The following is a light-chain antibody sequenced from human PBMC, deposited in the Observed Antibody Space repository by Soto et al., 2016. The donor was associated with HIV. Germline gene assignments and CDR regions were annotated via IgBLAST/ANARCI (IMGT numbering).Light chain of an antibody. CDR3: QAWDSTTEVYV. V-gene: IGLV3-1*01. J-gene: IGLJ1*01. Sequence: SYELTQSPSVSVSPGQTANITCSGDKLGDKYASWYQQKSGQSPTLVIYQDRKRPSGIPERFSGSNSGNTATLTISGTQAMDEADYFCQAWDSTTEVYVFGTGTKVTVL. CDR2: QDR. CDR1: KLGDKY.